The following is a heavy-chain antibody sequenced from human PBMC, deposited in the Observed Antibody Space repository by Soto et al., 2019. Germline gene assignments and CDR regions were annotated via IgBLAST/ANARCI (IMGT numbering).Heavy chain of an antibody. CDR3: AKYLGGFEPGYSSGWYSLRGAFDI. J-gene: IGHJ3*02. CDR1: GFTFDDYA. V-gene: IGHV3-9*01. D-gene: IGHD6-19*01. Sequence: EVQLVESGGGLVQPGRSLRLSCAASGFTFDDYAMHWVRQAPGKGLEWVSGISWNSGSIGYADSVKGRFTISRDNAKNSLYLQMNSLRAEDTALYYCAKYLGGFEPGYSSGWYSLRGAFDIWGQGTMVTVSS. CDR2: ISWNSGSI.